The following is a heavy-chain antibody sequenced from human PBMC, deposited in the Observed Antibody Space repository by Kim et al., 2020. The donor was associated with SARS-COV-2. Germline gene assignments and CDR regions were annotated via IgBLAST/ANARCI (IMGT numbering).Heavy chain of an antibody. CDR2: ISAYNGNT. J-gene: IGHJ6*02. CDR3: ARDYPTIYSYGSFEHGMDV. D-gene: IGHD5-18*01. V-gene: IGHV1-18*01. Sequence: ASVKVSCKASGYTFTSYGISWVRQAPGQGLEWMGWISAYNGNTNYAQKLQGRVTMTTDTSTSTAYMELRSLRSDDTAVYYCARDYPTIYSYGSFEHGMDVWGQGTTVTVSS. CDR1: GYTFTSYG.